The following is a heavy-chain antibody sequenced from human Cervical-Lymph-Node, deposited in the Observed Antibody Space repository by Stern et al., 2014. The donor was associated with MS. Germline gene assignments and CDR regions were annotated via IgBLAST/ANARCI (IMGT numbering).Heavy chain of an antibody. V-gene: IGHV2-5*02. J-gene: IGHJ5*02. Sequence: QVTLKESGPTLVKPTETPTLTCTFSGFSLSTTGVGVGWIRQPPGKALEWLGVIYWDDDKRYSPSLKSRLTVTKDTSKNEVVLSMTNMDPEDTGTYYCAYGSDIWSGYRYDWFDPWGQGTLVTVSS. CDR1: GFSLSTTGVG. CDR3: AYGSDIWSGYRYDWFDP. CDR2: IYWDDDK. D-gene: IGHD3-3*01.